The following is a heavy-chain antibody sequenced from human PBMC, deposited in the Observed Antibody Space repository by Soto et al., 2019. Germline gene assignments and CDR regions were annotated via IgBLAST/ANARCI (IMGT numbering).Heavy chain of an antibody. Sequence: GGSLRLSCAASGFTVNTYEMNWVRQAPGKGLEWVSYISSSDSTIYYVDSVKGRFTISRDNSRNTLFMQMNSLRAEDTAIYYCAKDRMDHNSVWDPFDIWGQGTMVTVSS. D-gene: IGHD1-20*01. CDR3: AKDRMDHNSVWDPFDI. V-gene: IGHV3-48*03. J-gene: IGHJ3*02. CDR2: ISSSDSTI. CDR1: GFTVNTYE.